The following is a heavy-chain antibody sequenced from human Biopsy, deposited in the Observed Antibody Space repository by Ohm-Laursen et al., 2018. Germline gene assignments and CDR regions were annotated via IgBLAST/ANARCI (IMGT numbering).Heavy chain of an antibody. CDR2: VDWGDYK. CDR3: ARTPILIVSAGLVYRHRRHLQGMDV. CDR1: GFSLSARGMC. Sequence: TLTLTCSFSGFSLSARGMCVSWIRQAPGKALEWLARVDWGDYKDYSASLRTKLSISKDTSNDQVVLTVNNVDPADTATYYCARTPILIVSAGLVYRHRRHLQGMDVWGQGIAVTVS. D-gene: IGHD6-13*01. J-gene: IGHJ6*02. V-gene: IGHV2-70*11.